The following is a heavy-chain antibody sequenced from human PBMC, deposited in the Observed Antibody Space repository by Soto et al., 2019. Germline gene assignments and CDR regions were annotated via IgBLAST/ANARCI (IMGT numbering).Heavy chain of an antibody. CDR2: ISGSGGST. J-gene: IGHJ6*02. D-gene: IGHD3-3*01. CDR1: GFTFSSNA. CDR3: AAKGPYYDFCCGYYVDYYYYGMDV. V-gene: IGHV3-23*01. Sequence: EVQLLESGGGLVQPGGSLRLSCAASGFTFSSNAMSWVRQAPGKGLEWVSAISGSGGSTYYADSVKGRFTISRDNCKNTLYLRMNSLRAEDTAVYYCAAKGPYYDFCCGYYVDYYYYGMDVWGQGTTFTVSS.